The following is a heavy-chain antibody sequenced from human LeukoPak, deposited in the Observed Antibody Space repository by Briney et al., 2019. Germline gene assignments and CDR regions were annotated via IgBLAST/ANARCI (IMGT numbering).Heavy chain of an antibody. Sequence: PSETLSLTCSVSDDSITMYYWTWIRQPPGKGLEWIGYVDHTGSTNFNPSLNGRVSISRDTSKNLFSLRLRSVTAADTAVYYCARLRYFDWLLSYYFDYWGQGTLVTVSS. CDR2: VDHTGST. J-gene: IGHJ4*02. CDR3: ARLRYFDWLLSYYFDY. D-gene: IGHD3-9*01. V-gene: IGHV4-59*12. CDR1: DDSITMYY.